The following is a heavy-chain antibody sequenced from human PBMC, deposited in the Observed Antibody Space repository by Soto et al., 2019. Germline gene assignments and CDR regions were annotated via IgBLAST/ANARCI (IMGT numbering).Heavy chain of an antibody. D-gene: IGHD5-18*01. CDR2: ISYDGSNK. Sequence: QVQLVESGGGVVQPGRSLRLSCAASGFTFSSYGMHWVRQAPGKGLEWVAVISYDGSNKYYADSVKGRFTISRDNSKNTRYLQMNSLRAEDKAVYYCAIYPAARYSYVDYWGQGTLVTVSS. CDR1: GFTFSSYG. V-gene: IGHV3-30*03. CDR3: AIYPAARYSYVDY. J-gene: IGHJ4*02.